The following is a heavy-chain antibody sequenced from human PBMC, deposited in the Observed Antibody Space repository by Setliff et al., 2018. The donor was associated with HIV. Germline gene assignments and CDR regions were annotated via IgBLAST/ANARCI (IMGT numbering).Heavy chain of an antibody. V-gene: IGHV4-34*01. J-gene: IGHJ5*01. Sequence: SETLSLTCAVFGGSFTDIGGSFTAYYWTWIRQPPGKGLEWIGEIHHGGSTNYMPSLKNRVTISVDTSKNQFSLTLRSLTAADTAVYYCARGAYRFDSWGQGNLVTVSS. D-gene: IGHD2-2*01. CDR3: ARGAYRFDS. CDR2: IHHGGST. CDR1: GGSFTDIGGSFTAYY.